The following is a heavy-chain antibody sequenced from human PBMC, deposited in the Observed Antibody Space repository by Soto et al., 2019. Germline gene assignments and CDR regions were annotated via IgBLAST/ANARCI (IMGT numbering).Heavy chain of an antibody. D-gene: IGHD4-17*01. CDR3: AKDGRPTVTTWANYFDY. V-gene: IGHV3-30*18. CDR1: GFTFSSYG. Sequence: GGSLRLSCAASGFTFSSYGMHWVRQAPGKGLEWVAVISYDGSNKYYADSVKGRFTISRDNSKNTLYLQMNSLRAEDTAVYYCAKDGRPTVTTWANYFDYWGQGTLVTVSS. J-gene: IGHJ4*02. CDR2: ISYDGSNK.